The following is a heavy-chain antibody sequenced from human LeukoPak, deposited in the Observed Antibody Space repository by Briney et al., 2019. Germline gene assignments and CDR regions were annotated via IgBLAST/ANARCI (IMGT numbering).Heavy chain of an antibody. V-gene: IGHV5-51*01. CDR3: ALSYSSGWDSYYYYFDC. CDR2: IYPGDSDT. J-gene: IGHJ4*02. D-gene: IGHD6-19*01. CDR1: GYSFTSYW. Sequence: GESLKISCKGSGYSFTSYWIGWVRQMPGKGLEWMGIIYPGDSDTRYSPSFQGQVTISADKSISTAYLQWSSLKASDTAMYYCALSYSSGWDSYYYYFDCWGQGTLVTVSS.